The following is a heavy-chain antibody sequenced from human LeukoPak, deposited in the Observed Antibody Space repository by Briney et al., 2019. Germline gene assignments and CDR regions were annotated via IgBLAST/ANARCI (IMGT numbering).Heavy chain of an antibody. CDR3: ARDMVAVAGTVDY. CDR1: GSTVSSNY. V-gene: IGHV3-66*02. Sequence: PGGSLTLSCAASGSTVSSNYTSWVRQPPGKGLEWVSVIYSGGSTYYADSVKGRVTLSRDNSKNTLYLQMNRLRAEDTAVYYCARDMVAVAGTVDYWGQGTLITVSS. D-gene: IGHD6-19*01. CDR2: IYSGGST. J-gene: IGHJ4*02.